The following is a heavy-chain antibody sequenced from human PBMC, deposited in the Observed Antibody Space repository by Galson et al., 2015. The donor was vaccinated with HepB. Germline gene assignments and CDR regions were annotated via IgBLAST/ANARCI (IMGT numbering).Heavy chain of an antibody. J-gene: IGHJ3*02. CDR3: ARPGEYCSGGSCYWWSAFAI. V-gene: IGHV3-33*08. D-gene: IGHD2-15*01. Sequence: SLRLSCAASGFTFSSYGMHWVRQAPGKGLEWVAVIWYDGSNKYYADSVKGRFTISRDNSKNTLYLQMNSLRAEDTAVYYCARPGEYCSGGSCYWWSAFAIWGQGTMVTVSS. CDR2: IWYDGSNK. CDR1: GFTFSSYG.